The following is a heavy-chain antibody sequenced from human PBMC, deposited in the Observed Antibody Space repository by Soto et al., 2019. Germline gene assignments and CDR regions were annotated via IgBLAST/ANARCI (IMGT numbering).Heavy chain of an antibody. CDR1: GFTFSSYA. Sequence: PGGSLRLSCAASGFTFSSYALSWVRQAPGKGLEWVSAISVSGGSTYYADSLKGRFTISRDNSKNTLYLQMNSLRAEDTAVYYCAKRAVGAAAGYYFDYWGQGTLVTVSS. CDR2: ISVSGGST. V-gene: IGHV3-23*01. J-gene: IGHJ4*02. D-gene: IGHD6-13*01. CDR3: AKRAVGAAAGYYFDY.